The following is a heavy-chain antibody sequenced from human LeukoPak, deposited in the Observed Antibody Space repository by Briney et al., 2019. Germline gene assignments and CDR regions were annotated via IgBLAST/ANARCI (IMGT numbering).Heavy chain of an antibody. V-gene: IGHV5-51*01. D-gene: IGHD2-2*03. CDR2: IYPDESNI. CDR3: ARPPSRGYSSSFEY. CDR1: GYSFPTYW. J-gene: IGHJ4*02. Sequence: GESLQISCKGSGYSFPTYWIAWVRQLPGKGLEWMGIIYPDESNIRYSPSFQGQVTISADKSISTAYLQWSSLKASDTAMYYCARPPSRGYSSSFEYWGQGTLVTVSS.